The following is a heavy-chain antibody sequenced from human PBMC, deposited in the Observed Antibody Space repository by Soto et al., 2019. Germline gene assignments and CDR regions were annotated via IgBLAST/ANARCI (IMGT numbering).Heavy chain of an antibody. CDR1: GFTFDDYA. V-gene: IGHV3-9*01. CDR3: AKHAVTKHSYSYYYYMDV. CDR2: ISWNSGSI. D-gene: IGHD4-17*01. J-gene: IGHJ6*03. Sequence: EVQLVESGGGLVQPGRSLRLSCAASGFTFDDYAMHWVRQAPGKGLEWVSGISWNSGSIGYADSVKGRFTISRDNAKNSLYLQMNSLGAEATALYYCAKHAVTKHSYSYYYYMDVWGKGTTVTVSS.